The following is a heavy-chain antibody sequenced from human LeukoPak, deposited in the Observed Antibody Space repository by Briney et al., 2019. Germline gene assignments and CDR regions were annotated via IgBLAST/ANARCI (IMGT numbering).Heavy chain of an antibody. CDR1: GGSISSYY. V-gene: IGHV4-59*01. J-gene: IGHJ5*02. CDR3: ARGSIAVATGWFDP. CDR2: IYYSGST. D-gene: IGHD6-19*01. Sequence: SETLSLTCTVSGGSISSYYWSWIRQPPGKGLEWIGYIYYSGSTNYNPSLKSRVTISVDTSKNQFSLKLSSVTAVDTAVYYCARGSIAVATGWFDPWGQGTLVTVSS.